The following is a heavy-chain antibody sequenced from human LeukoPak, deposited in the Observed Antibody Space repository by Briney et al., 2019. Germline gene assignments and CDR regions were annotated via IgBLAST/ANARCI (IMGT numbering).Heavy chain of an antibody. CDR1: GDSFTRSDYY. J-gene: IGHJ5*02. CDR3: ARENYCTNGVCWAFDP. Sequence: SETLSLTCTVSGDSFTRSDYYWSWIRQPPGKGLEWLGNIYYTGSTSYNPSLKSRVTLSVDTFKNQFSLHLSSVTAADTAVYYCARENYCTNGVCWAFDPWGQGTLVTVSS. CDR2: IYYTGST. D-gene: IGHD2-8*01. V-gene: IGHV4-39*07.